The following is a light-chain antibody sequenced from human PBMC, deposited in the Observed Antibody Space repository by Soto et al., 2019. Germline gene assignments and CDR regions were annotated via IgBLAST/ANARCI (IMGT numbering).Light chain of an antibody. Sequence: DIQMTQSPSSLSASVGDRVTITCQASQDISNYLNWYQQKPGKAPKLLIYDASNLETGVPSRFSGSGSGTEFTLTISSLQPDDFGTYYCQQYNSFAWTFSQGTKVDI. CDR3: QQYNSFAWT. CDR2: DAS. V-gene: IGKV1-33*01. J-gene: IGKJ1*01. CDR1: QDISNY.